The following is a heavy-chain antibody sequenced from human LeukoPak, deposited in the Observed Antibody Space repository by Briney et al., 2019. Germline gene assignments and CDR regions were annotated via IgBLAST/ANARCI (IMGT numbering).Heavy chain of an antibody. CDR2: AYYRSRWII. CDR1: GDSVSGSSVA. Sequence: SQILSLTCVISGDSVSGSSVAWNWIRQSPARGLEWLGRAYYRSRWIIEYDVSVNGRITISPDTSKNQVSLQLISVTPEDTAMYYCVRQERPDFDYWGQGTLITVSA. J-gene: IGHJ4*02. CDR3: VRQERPDFDY. V-gene: IGHV6-1*01.